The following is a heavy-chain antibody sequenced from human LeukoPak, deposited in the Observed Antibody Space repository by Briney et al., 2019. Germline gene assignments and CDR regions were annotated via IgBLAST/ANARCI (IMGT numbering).Heavy chain of an antibody. V-gene: IGHV3-23*01. CDR3: AKDFRIGYSAHFDY. CDR1: GFTFRSHA. D-gene: IGHD2-21*01. J-gene: IGHJ4*02. Sequence: GGSLRLSCVGSGFTFRSHAMSWVRQAPEKGLEFVSGIYENGGTTYYADSVKGRFSISRDNSKNTLYLQMDSLRGEDTAVYYCAKDFRIGYSAHFDYWGQGALVIVSS. CDR2: IYENGGTT.